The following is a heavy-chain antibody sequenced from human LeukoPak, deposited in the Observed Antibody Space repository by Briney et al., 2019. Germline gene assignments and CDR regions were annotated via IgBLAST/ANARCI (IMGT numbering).Heavy chain of an antibody. Sequence: GGSLRLSCAASGFTFSSYTMNWVRQAPGKGLEWVSAISGSGGSTYYADSAKGRFTISRDNSKNTLYLQMNSLKPEDTAVYHCSRDTYWLAYLFDFWGQGTLVTVSS. J-gene: IGHJ4*02. V-gene: IGHV3-23*01. D-gene: IGHD6-19*01. CDR2: ISGSGGST. CDR3: SRDTYWLAYLFDF. CDR1: GFTFSSYT.